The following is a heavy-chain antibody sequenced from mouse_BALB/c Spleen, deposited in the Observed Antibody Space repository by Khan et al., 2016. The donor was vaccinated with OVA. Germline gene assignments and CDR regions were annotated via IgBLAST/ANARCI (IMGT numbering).Heavy chain of an antibody. CDR1: GFTFSYYR. D-gene: IGHD1-1*01. Sequence: VQLVETGGGLVRPGNSLKLSCVTSGFTFSYYRMHWLRQFPGKRLEWIAVITVKSDNSGANYAESVQGSFTISRDDSKSSVYLQMNRLREEDTATYYCSRGGYYYGTPFDYWGQGTTLTVSS. CDR3: SRGGYYYGTPFDY. CDR2: ITVKSDNSGA. J-gene: IGHJ2*01. V-gene: IGHV13-2*02.